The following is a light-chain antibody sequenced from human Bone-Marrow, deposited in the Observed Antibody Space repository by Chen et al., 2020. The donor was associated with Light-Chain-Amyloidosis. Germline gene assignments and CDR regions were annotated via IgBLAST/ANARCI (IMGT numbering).Light chain of an antibody. CDR1: QDIHTW. V-gene: IGKV1-12*01. Sequence: DMQMTQSPSSVSASGGDRVTITCRASQDIHTWLAWYQKKPGKAPKLMIYDSSRLESGVPSRFSGSGSGTDFTLTISNLQPEDFASYYCHQANTFPFTFGPGTKVDI. CDR2: DSS. J-gene: IGKJ3*01. CDR3: HQANTFPFT.